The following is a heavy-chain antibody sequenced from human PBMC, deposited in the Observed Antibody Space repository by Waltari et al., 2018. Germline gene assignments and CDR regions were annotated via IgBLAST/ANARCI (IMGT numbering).Heavy chain of an antibody. V-gene: IGHV1-18*04. Sequence: QAQLVQSGAEVKKPGASLKVSCKASGYLFTNSCISWVRQAPGQGLEWMGWISGNDGHTNFAQNFLGRLTMAKDTSTNTVYMKLSRLTSDDTAVYYCAKDRHQLIEEGFLLALDPWGQGTLFTVSS. D-gene: IGHD2-2*01. CDR2: ISGNDGHT. CDR1: GYLFTNSC. CDR3: AKDRHQLIEEGFLLALDP. J-gene: IGHJ5*02.